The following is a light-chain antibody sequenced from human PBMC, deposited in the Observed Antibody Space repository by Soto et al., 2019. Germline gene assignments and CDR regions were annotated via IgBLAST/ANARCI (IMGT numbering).Light chain of an antibody. CDR1: SSDVGGYNY. Sequence: QSALTQPRSVSGSPGQSVTISCTGTSSDVGGYNYVSWYQQHPGKAPKLMIYDVSKRPSGVPDRFSGSKSGNTASLTISGLPAEDAAVYYCCSYAGSYKGYVFGTGTKLTVL. V-gene: IGLV2-11*01. CDR3: CSYAGSYKGYV. J-gene: IGLJ1*01. CDR2: DVS.